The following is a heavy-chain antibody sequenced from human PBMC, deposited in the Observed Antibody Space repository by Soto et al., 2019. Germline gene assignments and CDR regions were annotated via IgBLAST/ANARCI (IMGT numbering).Heavy chain of an antibody. CDR1: GGTFSSYA. CDR2: IIPIFGTA. CDR3: ATAGVVPATPLYYCGMDV. V-gene: IGHV1-69*12. D-gene: IGHD2-15*01. Sequence: QVQLVQSGAEVKKPGSSVNVSCRASGGTFSSYAISWVRQAPGQGLEWMADIIPIFGTANYAQKFQSRVTITADESTSTAYMELTSLRSEDTAVYYCATAGVVPATPLYYCGMDVWGQGTTVTVSS. J-gene: IGHJ6*02.